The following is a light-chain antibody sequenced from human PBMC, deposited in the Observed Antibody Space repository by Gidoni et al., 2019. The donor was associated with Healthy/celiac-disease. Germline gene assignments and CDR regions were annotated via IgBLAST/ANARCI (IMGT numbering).Light chain of an antibody. CDR1: QSVSSN. Sequence: EIVMTQSAATLSVSPGERATLSCRASQSVSSNLAWYQQNPGQAPRLRIYGASIRATGIPARFSGSGSGTEFTLTISSLQSEDFAVYYCQQYNNWPPITFGQGTRLEMK. CDR3: QQYNNWPPIT. V-gene: IGKV3D-15*01. CDR2: GAS. J-gene: IGKJ5*01.